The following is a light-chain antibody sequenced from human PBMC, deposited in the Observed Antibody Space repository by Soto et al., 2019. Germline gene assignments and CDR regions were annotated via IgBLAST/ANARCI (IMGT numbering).Light chain of an antibody. J-gene: IGKJ1*01. V-gene: IGKV1-8*01. CDR1: QGISSY. CDR3: QQYNTYPWT. CDR2: SAS. Sequence: AIRMTQSPSSLSASTGDRVTITCRASQGISSYLAWYQQKPGKAPKLLIYSASSLQSGVPSRFSGSGSGTEFTLTISSLQPDDLATYYCQQYNTYPWTFGQGTRWIS.